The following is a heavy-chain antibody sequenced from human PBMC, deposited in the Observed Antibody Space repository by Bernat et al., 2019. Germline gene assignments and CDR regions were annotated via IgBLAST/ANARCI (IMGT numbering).Heavy chain of an antibody. J-gene: IGHJ1*01. Sequence: QLQLQESGPGLVKPSETLSLTCTVSGDSLNSIHYYWGWIRQPPGMGLEWIGSIYYSGSTYNNPSLKSRVTISIDTSKNQFSLKLSSVTAADTAVYYCARHAYSSSLYRYFHHWGQGTLVTVSS. V-gene: IGHV4-39*01. CDR2: IYYSGST. CDR1: GDSLNSIHYY. CDR3: ARHAYSSSLYRYFHH. D-gene: IGHD2-15*01.